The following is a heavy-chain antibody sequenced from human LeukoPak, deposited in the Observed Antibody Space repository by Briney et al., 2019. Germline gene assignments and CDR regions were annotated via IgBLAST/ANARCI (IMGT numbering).Heavy chain of an antibody. CDR2: IYYSGST. CDR1: GGSISSSSYY. Sequence: PSETLSLTCTVSGGSISSSSYYWGWIRQPPGKGLGWIGSIYYSGSTYYNPSLKSRVTISVDTSKNQFSLKLSSVTAADTAVYYCVARYYYYYMDVWGKGTTVTVSS. CDR3: VARYYYYYMDV. J-gene: IGHJ6*03. V-gene: IGHV4-39*01.